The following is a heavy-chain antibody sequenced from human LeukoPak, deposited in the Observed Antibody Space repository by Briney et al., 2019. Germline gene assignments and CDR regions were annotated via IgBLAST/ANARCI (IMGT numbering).Heavy chain of an antibody. CDR1: GGSISSYY. CDR2: IYYSGST. Sequence: SETLSLTCTVSGGSISSYYWSWIRQPPGKGLEWIGYIYYSGSTNYNPSLKSRVTISVDTSKNQFSLKLSSVTAADTAVYYCARTYSSGSYYYYGMDVWGQGTTVTVSS. D-gene: IGHD6-19*01. CDR3: ARTYSSGSYYYYGMDV. J-gene: IGHJ6*02. V-gene: IGHV4-59*08.